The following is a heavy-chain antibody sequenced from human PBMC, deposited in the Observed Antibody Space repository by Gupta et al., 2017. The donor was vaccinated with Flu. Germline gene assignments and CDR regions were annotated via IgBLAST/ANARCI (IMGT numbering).Heavy chain of an antibody. CDR1: GYTLTELS. CDR3: FGELTTTAGSAFVLDP. Sequence: QVQLVQSGAEVKKPGASVKVSCKVSGYTLTELSMHWVRQAPGKGLEWMGGFDPEDGETIYAQKFQGRVTMTEDTSTDTAYMELSSLRSEDTAVYYCFGELTTTAGSAFVLDPWGQGTLVTVSS. J-gene: IGHJ5*02. V-gene: IGHV1-24*01. CDR2: FDPEDGET. D-gene: IGHD1-26*01.